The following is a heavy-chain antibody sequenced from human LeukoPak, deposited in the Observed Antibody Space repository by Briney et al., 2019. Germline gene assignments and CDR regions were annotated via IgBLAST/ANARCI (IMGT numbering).Heavy chain of an antibody. V-gene: IGHV3-23*01. CDR2: ISGSGGST. CDR1: GFTFSSYV. CDR3: AKGLRTSWLAGGVFDY. Sequence: AGGSLRLSCAASGFTFSSYVMSWVRQAPGKGLEWVSVISGSGGSTYYADSVKGRFTISRDNSKNTLYLQMDSLRAEDTAVYYCAKGLRTSWLAGGVFDYWGQGTLVTVSS. D-gene: IGHD6-19*01. J-gene: IGHJ4*02.